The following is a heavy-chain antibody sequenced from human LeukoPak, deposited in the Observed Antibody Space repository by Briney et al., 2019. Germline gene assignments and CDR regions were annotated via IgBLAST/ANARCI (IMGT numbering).Heavy chain of an antibody. CDR1: GFTFDDYA. CDR3: AKDRVLAGGRDRIDAFDI. J-gene: IGHJ3*02. V-gene: IGHV3-9*01. Sequence: PGGSLRLSCAASGFTFDDYAMHWVRQAPGKGLEWVSGISWNSGSIGYADSVKGRFTISRDNAKNSLYLQMNSLRAEDTALYYCAKDRVLAGGRDRIDAFDIWGQGTMVTVSS. D-gene: IGHD1-26*01. CDR2: ISWNSGSI.